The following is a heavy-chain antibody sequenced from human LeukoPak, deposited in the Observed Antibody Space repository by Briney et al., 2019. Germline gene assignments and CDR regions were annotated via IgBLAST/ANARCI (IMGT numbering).Heavy chain of an antibody. CDR1: GFSFSSYE. Sequence: PGGSLRLSCAASGFSFSSYEMNWVRQAPGKGLEWVSYISSSGSTIYYADSVKGRFTISRDNAKNSLYLQMNSLRAEDTAVYYCARDVYSGYFDYWGQGTLVTVSS. V-gene: IGHV3-48*03. CDR2: ISSSGSTI. CDR3: ARDVYSGYFDY. J-gene: IGHJ4*02. D-gene: IGHD5-12*01.